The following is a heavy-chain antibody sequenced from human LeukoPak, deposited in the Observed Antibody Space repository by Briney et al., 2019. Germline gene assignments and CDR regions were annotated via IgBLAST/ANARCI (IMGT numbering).Heavy chain of an antibody. V-gene: IGHV1-2*02. CDR1: GYTFTDFY. D-gene: IGHD3-10*01. J-gene: IGHJ6*03. CDR3: ARGHGSYYYYMDV. CDR2: INPNSGGT. Sequence: GASVKVSCKASGYTFTDFYMHWVRQAPGQGLEWMGWINPNSGGTNYAQKSQGRVTMTRDTSISTAYMELSRLRSDDTAVYYCARGHGSYYYYMDVWGKGTTVTVSS.